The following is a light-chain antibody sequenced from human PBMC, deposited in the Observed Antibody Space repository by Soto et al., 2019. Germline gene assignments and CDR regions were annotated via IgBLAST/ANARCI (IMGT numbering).Light chain of an antibody. Sequence: EIVLTQSPGTLSLSPGERATLSCRASQSVSSSYLAWYQQRPGQAPRLLIYGASSRATGIPDRFSGTGSGTDFTLTISRLEPEDFAVYYCQQSVSSPSTFGQGTKLEIK. CDR2: GAS. J-gene: IGKJ2*01. V-gene: IGKV3-20*01. CDR3: QQSVSSPST. CDR1: QSVSSSY.